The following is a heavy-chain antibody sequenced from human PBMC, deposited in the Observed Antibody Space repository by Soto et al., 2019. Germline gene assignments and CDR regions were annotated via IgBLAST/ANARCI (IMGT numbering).Heavy chain of an antibody. Sequence: EVQLVESGGGLVKPGGSLRLSCAASGFIFSDYSMNWVRQAPGKGLEWVSSISSSSSYIYYADSVKGRFTISRDNTKSSLYLQMNSLRAEDTAVYYCARGVDGYNPFDYWGQGTLVTVSS. CDR1: GFIFSDYS. CDR3: ARGVDGYNPFDY. J-gene: IGHJ4*02. CDR2: ISSSSSYI. V-gene: IGHV3-21*01. D-gene: IGHD5-12*01.